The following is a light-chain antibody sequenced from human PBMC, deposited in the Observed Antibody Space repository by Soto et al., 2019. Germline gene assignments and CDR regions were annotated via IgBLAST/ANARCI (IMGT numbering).Light chain of an antibody. CDR3: QQYTNWPPIT. CDR2: SAS. Sequence: ETVMTQSPATLSVSPGERATLSCRSSQSVGSSIAWYRQRPGQTPTLLIYSASTRATGIPARFSGSGSGTEFTLTISSLQSEDAAVYYCQQYTNWPPITFGQGTKVDIK. J-gene: IGKJ1*01. V-gene: IGKV3-15*01. CDR1: QSVGSS.